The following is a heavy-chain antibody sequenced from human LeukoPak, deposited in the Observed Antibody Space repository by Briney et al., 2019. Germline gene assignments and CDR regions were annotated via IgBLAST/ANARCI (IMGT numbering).Heavy chain of an antibody. CDR1: GFTFSSYG. CDR2: ISYDGSNK. D-gene: IGHD3-22*01. J-gene: IGHJ6*02. V-gene: IGHV3-30*18. Sequence: GGSLRLSCAASGFTFSSYGMHWVRQAPGKGLEWVAVISYDGSNKYYADSVKGRFTISRDNSKNTLYLQMNSLRAEDTAVYYCAKGMYSSGYYFSRYYYGMDVWGQGTTVTVSS. CDR3: AKGMYSSGYYFSRYYYGMDV.